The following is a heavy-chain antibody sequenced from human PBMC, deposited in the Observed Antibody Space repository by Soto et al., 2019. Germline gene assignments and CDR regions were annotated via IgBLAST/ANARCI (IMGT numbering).Heavy chain of an antibody. V-gene: IGHV1-18*03. Sequence: APVKVSCKASGYTFTSYGISWGGQAPGKGLEWMGWISAYNGNTNYAQKLQGRVTMTTDTSTSTAYMELRSLRAEDMAVYYCARDYCPGGVCYTIFDYWGQGTLVTVSS. D-gene: IGHD2-8*02. CDR2: ISAYNGNT. CDR3: ARDYCPGGVCYTIFDY. CDR1: GYTFTSYG. J-gene: IGHJ4*02.